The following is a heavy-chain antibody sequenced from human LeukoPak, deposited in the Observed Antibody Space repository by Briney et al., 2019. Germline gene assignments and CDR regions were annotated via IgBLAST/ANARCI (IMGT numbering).Heavy chain of an antibody. J-gene: IGHJ6*03. CDR3: ARAHLGGVPYYYYMDV. CDR2: INHSGST. CDR1: GGSFSGYY. V-gene: IGHV4-34*01. Sequence: PSETLSLTCAVYGGSFSGYYWSWIRQPPGKGLEWIGEINHSGSTNYNPSLKSRVTISVDTSKNQFSLKLSSVTAADTAVYYCARAHLGGVPYYYYMDVWGKGTTVTVSS. D-gene: IGHD3-16*01.